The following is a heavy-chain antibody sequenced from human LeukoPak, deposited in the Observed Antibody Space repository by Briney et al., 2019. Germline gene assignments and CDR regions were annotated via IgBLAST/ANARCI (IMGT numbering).Heavy chain of an antibody. J-gene: IGHJ5*02. Sequence: GGSLRLSCAASGFTFSSYWMHWVRHAPGEGPMWVSRINSDGSTTDYADSVKGRFTISRDNAKSTLYLQMNILTAEDTAVYYCARDWWFDPWGQGTLVTVAS. V-gene: IGHV3-74*01. CDR1: GFTFSSYW. CDR2: INSDGSTT. CDR3: ARDWWFDP.